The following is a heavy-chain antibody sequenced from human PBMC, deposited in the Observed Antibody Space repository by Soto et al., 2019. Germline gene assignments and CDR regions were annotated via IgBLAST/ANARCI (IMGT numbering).Heavy chain of an antibody. CDR3: AKVLSDDYGDYYFDC. CDR2: ISGSGGST. D-gene: IGHD4-17*01. CDR1: GFTFSSYA. V-gene: IGHV3-23*01. Sequence: SLRLSCAASGFTFSSYAMSWVRQAPGKGLEWVSAISGSGGSTYYADAVKGRFTISRDNSKNTLYLQMNSLRAEDTAVYYCAKVLSDDYGDYYFDCWGQGTLVTVSS. J-gene: IGHJ4*02.